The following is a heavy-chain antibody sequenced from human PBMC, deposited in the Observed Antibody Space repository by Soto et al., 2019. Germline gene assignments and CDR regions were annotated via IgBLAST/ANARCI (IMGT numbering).Heavy chain of an antibody. CDR3: ARDPRHVAVAGYFDY. J-gene: IGHJ4*02. CDR2: ISYDGSNK. D-gene: IGHD6-19*01. V-gene: IGHV3-30-3*01. Sequence: GGSLRLSCAASGFTFSSYAMHWVRQAPGKGLEWVAVISYDGSNKYYADSVKGRFTISRDNSKNTLYLQMNSLRAEDTAVYYCARDPRHVAVAGYFDYWGQGTLVTVSS. CDR1: GFTFSSYA.